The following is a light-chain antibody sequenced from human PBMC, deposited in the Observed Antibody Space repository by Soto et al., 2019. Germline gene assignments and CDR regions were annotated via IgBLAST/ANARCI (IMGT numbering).Light chain of an antibody. Sequence: QSALTQPPSASGSLGPSVTISCTGTSSDVGGYNYVSWYQQHPGKAPKLLIYDVSHRPSGVPDRFSGSKSGNTASLTVSGLQAEDETDYYCSSYAGSNNLVFGTGTKLTVL. CDR2: DVS. CDR3: SSYAGSNNLV. V-gene: IGLV2-8*01. J-gene: IGLJ1*01. CDR1: SSDVGGYNY.